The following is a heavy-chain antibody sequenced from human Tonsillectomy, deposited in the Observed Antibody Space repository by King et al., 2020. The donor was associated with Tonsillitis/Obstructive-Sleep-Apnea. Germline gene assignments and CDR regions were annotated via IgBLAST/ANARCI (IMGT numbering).Heavy chain of an antibody. V-gene: IGHV3-49*04. J-gene: IGHJ3*02. CDR3: TRGARPYAFDM. Sequence: VQLVESGGGLVQPGRSLRLSCTASGFTFGDYAMSWVRQAPGKGVEGVGFIRSKAYGGTTEYAASVKGRFTISRDDSKSIAYMQMNSLKTEDTAVYYCTRGARPYAFDMWGQGTMVTVSS. CDR2: IRSKAYGGTT. CDR1: GFTFGDYA. D-gene: IGHD6-6*01.